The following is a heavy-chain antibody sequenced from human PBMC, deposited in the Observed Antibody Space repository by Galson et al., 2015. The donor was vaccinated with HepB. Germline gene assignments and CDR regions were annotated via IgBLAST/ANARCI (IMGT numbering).Heavy chain of an antibody. V-gene: IGHV1-69*13. CDR1: GDTFSSYA. Sequence: SVKVSCKASGDTFSSYAISWVRQAPGHGLEWMGGIIPVFGSAHYAQKFQGRVTITADESTRTAYMELSGLRSEDTAVYYCARAQYCSATSCFIGGPNFYYYMDVWGEGTTVTVSS. D-gene: IGHD2-2*01. CDR3: ARAQYCSATSCFIGGPNFYYYMDV. CDR2: IIPVFGSA. J-gene: IGHJ6*03.